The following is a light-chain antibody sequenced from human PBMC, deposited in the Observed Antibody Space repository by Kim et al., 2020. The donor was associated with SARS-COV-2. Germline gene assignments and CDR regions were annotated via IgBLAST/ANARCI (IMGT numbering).Light chain of an antibody. CDR1: SNNVGNQG. CDR2: RNN. J-gene: IGLJ3*02. CDR3: SAWDSSLSKWV. V-gene: IGLV10-54*01. Sequence: QAGLTQQPSVSKGLRQTATLTCTGNSNNVGNQGAAWLQQHQGHPPKLLSYRNNNRPSGISERLSASRSGNTASLTITGLQPEDEADYYCSAWDSSLSKWVFGGGTQLTVL.